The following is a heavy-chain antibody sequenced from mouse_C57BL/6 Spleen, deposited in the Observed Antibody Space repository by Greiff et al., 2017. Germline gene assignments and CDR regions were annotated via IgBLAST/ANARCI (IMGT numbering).Heavy chain of an antibody. J-gene: IGHJ2*01. V-gene: IGHV14-2*01. CDR2: IDPEDGET. CDR3: ARATVDYLDY. D-gene: IGHD1-1*01. Sequence: EVQLQQSGAELVKPGASVKLSCTASGFNIKDYYMHWVKQRTEQGLECIGRIDPEDGETKYAPKFQGKATITADTSSNTAYLQLSSLTSEDTAGSYRARATVDYLDYWGQGTTLTVSS. CDR1: GFNIKDYY.